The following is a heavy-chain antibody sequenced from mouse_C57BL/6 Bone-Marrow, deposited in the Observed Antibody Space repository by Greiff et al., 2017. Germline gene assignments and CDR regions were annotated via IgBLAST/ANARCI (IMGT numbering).Heavy chain of an antibody. D-gene: IGHD1-1*01. CDR2: IHPNSGST. J-gene: IGHJ2*01. CDR1: GYTFTSYW. V-gene: IGHV1-64*01. Sequence: QVQLQQPGAELVKPGASVKLSCKASGYTFTSYWMHWVKQRPGQGLEWIGMIHPNSGSTNYNEKFKSKATLTVDKSSSTAYMQRSSLTSEDSAVDYCARWYYGSGNFDYWGQGTTLTVSS. CDR3: ARWYYGSGNFDY.